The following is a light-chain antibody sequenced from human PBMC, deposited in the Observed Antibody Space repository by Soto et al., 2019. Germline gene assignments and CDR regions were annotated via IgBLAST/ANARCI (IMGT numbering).Light chain of an antibody. V-gene: IGKV1-39*01. CDR2: SAS. Sequence: EIQMTQSPSSLSAFVGDSVTITCRASQRISSYLNWYQQKPGKAPKLLIYSASNLQTGVPSRFSGSGSGTDFTLSISSLQLEDLATYFCQQSYTMPITFGGGTKV. J-gene: IGKJ4*01. CDR3: QQSYTMPIT. CDR1: QRISSY.